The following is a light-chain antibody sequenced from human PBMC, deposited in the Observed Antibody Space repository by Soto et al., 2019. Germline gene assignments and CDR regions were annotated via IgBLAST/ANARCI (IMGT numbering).Light chain of an antibody. Sequence: DIQMTQSPSSLSASVGDRVTITCQASQDISNYLNWYQQKPGKAPKLLIYDASNLETGVPSRFSGSGSGTDFTFTISSLQPEDIATYYCQQYDNLPPGGVFGGGTKVEIK. CDR3: QQYDNLPPGGV. V-gene: IGKV1-33*01. CDR1: QDISNY. CDR2: DAS. J-gene: IGKJ4*01.